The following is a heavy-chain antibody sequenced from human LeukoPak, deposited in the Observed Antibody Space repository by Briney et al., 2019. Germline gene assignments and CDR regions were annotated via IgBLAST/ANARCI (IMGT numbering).Heavy chain of an antibody. V-gene: IGHV3-48*03. Sequence: GGSLRLSCAASGFTFSSYEMNWVRQAPGKGLEWVSYISSSGSTIYYADSVKGRFTISRDNAKNSLYLQMNSLRAEDTAVYYCARVWNDRFDCWGQGTLVTVSS. CDR2: ISSSGSTI. J-gene: IGHJ4*02. CDR1: GFTFSSYE. D-gene: IGHD1-1*01. CDR3: ARVWNDRFDC.